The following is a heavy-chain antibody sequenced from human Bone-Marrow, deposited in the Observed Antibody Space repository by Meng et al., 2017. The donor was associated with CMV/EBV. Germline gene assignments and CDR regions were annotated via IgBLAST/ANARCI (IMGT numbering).Heavy chain of an antibody. CDR1: GGSISSGGYY. Sequence: SETLSLTCTVSGGSISSGGYYWSWIRQHPGKGLEWIGYIYYSGSTYYNPSLKSRVTISVDTSKNQFSLKLSSVTAADTAVYYCARHHSKRTIFGVVGYEFNFDYWGQGTLVTVSS. V-gene: IGHV4-31*03. J-gene: IGHJ4*02. D-gene: IGHD3-3*01. CDR3: ARHHSKRTIFGVVGYEFNFDY. CDR2: IYYSGST.